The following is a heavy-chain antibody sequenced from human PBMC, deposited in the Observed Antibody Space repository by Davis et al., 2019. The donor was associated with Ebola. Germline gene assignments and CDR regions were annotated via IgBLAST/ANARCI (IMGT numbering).Heavy chain of an antibody. J-gene: IGHJ4*02. CDR3: ARLGATSGVYFDY. D-gene: IGHD1-26*01. CDR2: IYYSGST. Sequence: MPSETLSLTCTVSGGSVRSGSYYWSWIRQPPGKGLEWIGYIYYSGSTNQNPSLKSRVTKSVDTSKSQFSLKLSSVTAADTAVYYCARLGATSGVYFDYWGQGTLVTVSS. V-gene: IGHV4-61*01. CDR1: GGSVRSGSYY.